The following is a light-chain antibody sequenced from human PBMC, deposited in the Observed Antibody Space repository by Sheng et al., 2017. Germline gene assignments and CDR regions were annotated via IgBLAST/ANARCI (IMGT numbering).Light chain of an antibody. CDR1: QSVSSN. Sequence: EIVMTQSPATLSVSPGERATLSCRASQSVSSNLAWYQQKPGQAPEVLIYGVSTRAAGIPARFSGXGSGTEFTLTISSLQSEDFAVYYCQQYNIWPRTFGQGTKLEIK. J-gene: IGKJ2*01. CDR2: GVS. CDR3: QQYNIWPRT. V-gene: IGKV3-15*01.